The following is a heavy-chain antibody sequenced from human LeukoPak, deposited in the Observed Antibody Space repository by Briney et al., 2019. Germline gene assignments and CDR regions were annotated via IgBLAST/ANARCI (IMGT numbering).Heavy chain of an antibody. J-gene: IGHJ6*02. CDR3: ARDMGDRRKYYCYGMDV. CDR1: GYTFTGYY. CDR2: INPNSGGT. Sequence: ASVKVSCKASGYTFTGYYMHWVRQAPGQGLEWMGWINPNSGGTNYAQKFQGRVTMTRDTSISTAYMELSRLRSDDTAVYYCARDMGDRRKYYCYGMDVWAKGPRSPSP. V-gene: IGHV1-2*02. D-gene: IGHD3-16*01.